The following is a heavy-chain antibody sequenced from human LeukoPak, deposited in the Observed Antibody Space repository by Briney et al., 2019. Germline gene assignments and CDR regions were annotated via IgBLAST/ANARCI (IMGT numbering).Heavy chain of an antibody. CDR3: ARGLSPWTPESFDY. CDR2: IYHSGST. D-gene: IGHD1-14*01. Sequence: PSETLSLTCAVSGGSISSGGYSWSWIRQPPGKGLEWIGYIYHSGSTYYNPSLKSRVTISVDTSKNQFSLKLSSVTAADTAVYYCARGLSPWTPESFDYWGQGTLVTVSS. V-gene: IGHV4-30-2*01. CDR1: GGSISSGGYS. J-gene: IGHJ4*02.